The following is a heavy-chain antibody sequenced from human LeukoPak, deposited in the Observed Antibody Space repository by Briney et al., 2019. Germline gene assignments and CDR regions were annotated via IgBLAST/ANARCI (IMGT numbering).Heavy chain of an antibody. CDR1: GFTFSSYA. V-gene: IGHV3-23*01. J-gene: IGHJ4*02. CDR2: ISGSGGST. CDR3: AKEGTGSGYDLTGY. Sequence: LSGGSLRLSCAASGFTFSSYAMSWVRQAPGKGLEWVSAISGSGGSTYYADSVKGRFTISRDNSKNTLYLQMNSLRAEDTAVYYCAKEGTGSGYDLTGYWGQGTLVTVSS. D-gene: IGHD5-12*01.